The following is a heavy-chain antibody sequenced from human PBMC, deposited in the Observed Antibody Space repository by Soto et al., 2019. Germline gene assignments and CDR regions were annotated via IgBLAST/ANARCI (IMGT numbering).Heavy chain of an antibody. J-gene: IGHJ4*02. V-gene: IGHV1-18*01. D-gene: IGHD2-15*01. CDR1: GYTFTSYG. CDR2: ISAYNGNT. Sequence: ASVKVSCKASGYTFTSYGISWVRQAPGQGLEWMGWISAYNGNTNYAQKLQGRVTMTTDTSTSTAYMELRSLRSDDTAVYYCATYCSGGSCLDYWGQGTLVTVSS. CDR3: ATYCSGGSCLDY.